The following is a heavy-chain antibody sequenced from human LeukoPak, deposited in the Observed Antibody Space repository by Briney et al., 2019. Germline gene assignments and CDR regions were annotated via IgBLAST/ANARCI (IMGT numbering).Heavy chain of an antibody. D-gene: IGHD6-13*01. CDR1: GFTFNNYA. CDR3: ARRSGSSWSSFDY. Sequence: PGGSLRLSCAASGFTFNNYAMNWVRQAPGKGLEWVSGISGFGGSTYYAPSVKGRLTISRDNFGNMLYLHLDSLRVEDTAINYCARRSGSSWSSFDYWGQGTLVTVSS. CDR2: ISGFGGST. V-gene: IGHV3-23*01. J-gene: IGHJ4*02.